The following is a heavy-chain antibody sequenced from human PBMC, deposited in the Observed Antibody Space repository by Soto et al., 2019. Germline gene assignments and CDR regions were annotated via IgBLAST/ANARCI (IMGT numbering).Heavy chain of an antibody. CDR2: IHHSGST. CDR3: AENGSYDLVN. D-gene: IGHD3-16*01. Sequence: SETLSLTCGVSGGSVSRDNWWSWVRQPPGKGLEWIGEIHHSGSTNYSPSLKSRVTMSVDKSRNQFSLKLTSVTAADTAVYYCAENGSYDLVNWGQGTRVTVSS. V-gene: IGHV4-4*02. J-gene: IGHJ4*02. CDR1: GGSVSRDNW.